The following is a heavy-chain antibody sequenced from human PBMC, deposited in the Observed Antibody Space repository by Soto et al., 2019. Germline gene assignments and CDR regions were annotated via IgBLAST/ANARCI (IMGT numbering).Heavy chain of an antibody. D-gene: IGHD1-26*01. CDR2: IYFDGITT. CDR1: GFTFNTHW. Sequence: EVQLVESGGGVVQPGGSLRLSCTASGFTFNTHWMHWVRQAPGKGLVWVSRIYFDGITTNYADSVKGRLTVSRDNAKNTGYLPVKPLGDGDTAGYYFAKGGAMGVDYWGQGTLVTVSS. V-gene: IGHV3-74*01. J-gene: IGHJ4*02. CDR3: AKGGAMGVDY.